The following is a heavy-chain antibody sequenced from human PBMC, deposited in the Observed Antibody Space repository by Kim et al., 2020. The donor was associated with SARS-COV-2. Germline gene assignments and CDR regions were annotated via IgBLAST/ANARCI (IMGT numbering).Heavy chain of an antibody. Sequence: GRTYCADSVKGRFTISRDNSKNTLYLQMNSLRAEDTAVYYCAKTRGLDVWGQGTTVTVSS. CDR2: GRT. J-gene: IGHJ6*02. CDR3: AKTRGLDV. V-gene: IGHV3-23*01.